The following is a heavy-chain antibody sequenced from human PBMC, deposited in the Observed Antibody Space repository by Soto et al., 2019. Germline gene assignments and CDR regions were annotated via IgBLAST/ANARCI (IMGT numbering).Heavy chain of an antibody. CDR3: EAEMTFEKLSVV. CDR1: GDTDTNYV. CDR2: IFPKFGTT. V-gene: IGHV1-69*13. D-gene: IGHD3-16*02. Sequence: SVKVSCKASGDTDTNYVISWVRQAPGRGLEWMGGIFPKFGTTYSAQKLQDRLTITADESTSTVYMQLSSLRLDDTAVYYCEAEMTFEKLSVVWGQGTTVTVSS. J-gene: IGHJ6*02.